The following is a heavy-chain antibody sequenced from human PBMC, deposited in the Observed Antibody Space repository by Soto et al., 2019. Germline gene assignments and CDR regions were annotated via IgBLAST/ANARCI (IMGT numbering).Heavy chain of an antibody. V-gene: IGHV3-33*01. Sequence: PGGSLRLSCAASGFTFSSYGMHWVRQAPGKGLEWVAVIWFDGSNKYYADSVKGRFTISRDNSKNTLYVQMDSLRAEDTAVYYCALGLDSSSAQAHFFVGYYYYGMDVWGQGTTVTV. CDR2: IWFDGSNK. CDR3: ALGLDSSSAQAHFFVGYYYYGMDV. CDR1: GFTFSSYG. J-gene: IGHJ6*02. D-gene: IGHD6-6*01.